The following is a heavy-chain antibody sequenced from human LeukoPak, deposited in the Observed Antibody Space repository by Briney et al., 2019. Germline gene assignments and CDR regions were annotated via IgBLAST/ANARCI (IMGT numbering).Heavy chain of an antibody. V-gene: IGHV3-64*01. CDR1: GFTFSSYA. J-gene: IGHJ6*03. CDR3: GRLDSLGNTYTNMEA. Sequence: GGSLRLSCAASGFTFSSYAMHWVRQAPGKGLEYVSAISSNGGSTYYANSVKGRFTISRDNSKNTLYLQMGSLRAEDMAVYYLGRLDSLGNTYTNMEAWGKGTRSPSP. D-gene: IGHD3/OR15-3a*01. CDR2: ISSNGGST.